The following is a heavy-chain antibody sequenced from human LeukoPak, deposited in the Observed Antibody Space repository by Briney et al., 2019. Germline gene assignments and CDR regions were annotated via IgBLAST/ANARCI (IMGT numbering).Heavy chain of an antibody. Sequence: GESLKISCKGSGYSFPNYWIGWVRQMPGKGLEWMGIIYPGGSHTSYSPSFQDQVTISVDKSISTAYLQWSSLKASDTAMYYCARGPYAYTSSATLGSYNWFDPWGQGSLVTVSS. J-gene: IGHJ5*02. V-gene: IGHV5-51*01. D-gene: IGHD2-2*02. CDR2: IYPGGSHT. CDR3: ARGPYAYTSSATLGSYNWFDP. CDR1: GYSFPNYW.